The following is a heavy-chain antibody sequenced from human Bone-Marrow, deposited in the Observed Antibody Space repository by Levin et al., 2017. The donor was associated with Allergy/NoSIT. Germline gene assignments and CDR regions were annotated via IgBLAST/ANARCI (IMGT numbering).Heavy chain of an antibody. Sequence: HGESLKISCAASGFTFSSYSMNWVRQAPGKGLEWVSSISSSSSYIYYADSVKGRFTISRDNAKNSLYLQMNSLRAEDTAVYYCARDWAPQTYDFWSGYYDYWGQGTLVTVSS. J-gene: IGHJ4*02. CDR3: ARDWAPQTYDFWSGYYDY. CDR1: GFTFSSYS. V-gene: IGHV3-21*01. D-gene: IGHD3-3*01. CDR2: ISSSSSYI.